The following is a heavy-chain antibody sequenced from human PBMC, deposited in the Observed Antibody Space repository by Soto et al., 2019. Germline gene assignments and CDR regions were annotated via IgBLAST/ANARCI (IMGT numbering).Heavy chain of an antibody. CDR3: ARAGNRYSSTPSGVCGFDY. V-gene: IGHV4-59*01. CDR2: ICHSGTT. D-gene: IGHD5-12*01. CDR1: GASISSYY. J-gene: IGHJ4*02. Sequence: SATLSLTATAAGASISSYYWSWIRQSPGKGLEWIGYICHSGTTNYNPSLKSRVTISVDTSKNQFSLNLSSLTTADTAVYFCARAGNRYSSTPSGVCGFDYWGQGTLVTVSS.